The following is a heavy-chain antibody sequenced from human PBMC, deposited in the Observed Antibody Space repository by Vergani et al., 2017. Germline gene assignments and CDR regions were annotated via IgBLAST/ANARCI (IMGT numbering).Heavy chain of an antibody. CDR3: AGIPLGSAGSYYYDMDV. J-gene: IGHJ6*03. D-gene: IGHD6-25*01. CDR1: GGTFSSYA. V-gene: IGHV1-69*12. CDR2: IIPIFGTA. Sequence: QVQLVQSGAEVKKPGSSVKVSCKASGGTFSSYAISWVRQAPGQGLEWMGGIIPIFGTANYAQKFQGRVTITADESTSTAYMELSSLRSEDTAVYYCAGIPLGSAGSYYYDMDVWGKGTTVTVSS.